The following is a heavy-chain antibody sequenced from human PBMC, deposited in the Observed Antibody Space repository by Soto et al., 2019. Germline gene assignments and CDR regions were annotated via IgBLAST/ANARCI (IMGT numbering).Heavy chain of an antibody. CDR2: IDYTGGT. V-gene: IGHV4-30-4*01. D-gene: IGHD4-17*01. Sequence: SETLSLTCSVSGASIRDGDYYWSWLRQPPGKGPEWIEIIDYTGGTHYNPTLTGPVSMSVDTSANQFSLKVNFVTAADSAVYYCARVGYGDYGRGYYFDFWGPGILVTVSS. CDR1: GASIRDGDYY. CDR3: ARVGYGDYGRGYYFDF. J-gene: IGHJ4*02.